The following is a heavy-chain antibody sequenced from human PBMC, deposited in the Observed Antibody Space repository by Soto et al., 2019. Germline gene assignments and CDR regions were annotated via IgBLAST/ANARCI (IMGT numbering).Heavy chain of an antibody. J-gene: IGHJ4*02. V-gene: IGHV4-34*01. CDR3: ASSDCGSTFDY. D-gene: IGHD2-21*02. CDR1: GGSFSGYY. Sequence: SETLSLTCAVYGGSFSGYYWSWIRQPPGKGLEWIGEINHSGSTYYNPSLKSRVTISVDTSKNQFSLKLSSVTAADTAVYYCASSDCGSTFDYWGQGALVTVSS. CDR2: INHSGST.